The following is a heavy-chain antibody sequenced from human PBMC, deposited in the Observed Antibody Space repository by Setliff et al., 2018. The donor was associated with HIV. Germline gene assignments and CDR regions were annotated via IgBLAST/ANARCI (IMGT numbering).Heavy chain of an antibody. CDR2: ISTSRSYI. Sequence: GGSLRLSCAASGFTFSSYSMNWVRQAPGKGLEWVSSISTSRSYIYYADSVKGRFTISRDNAKNSLYLQMNNLRTEDTAVYYSVWGSGAWGQGTLVTVSS. CDR3: VWGSGA. V-gene: IGHV3-21*01. D-gene: IGHD3-16*01. CDR1: GFTFSSYS. J-gene: IGHJ4*02.